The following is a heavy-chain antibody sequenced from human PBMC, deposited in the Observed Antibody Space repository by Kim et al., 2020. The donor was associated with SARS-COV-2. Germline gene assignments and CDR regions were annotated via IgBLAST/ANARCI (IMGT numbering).Heavy chain of an antibody. CDR2: ISAYNGNT. CDR3: AETRKGGGSSLPYFDY. D-gene: IGHD2-15*01. Sequence: ASVKVSCKASGYTFTSYGISWVRQAPGQGLEWMGWISAYNGNTNYAQKLQGRVTMTTDTSTSTAYMELRSLRSDDTAVYYCAETRKGGGSSLPYFDYWGQGTLVTVSS. J-gene: IGHJ4*02. V-gene: IGHV1-18*01. CDR1: GYTFTSYG.